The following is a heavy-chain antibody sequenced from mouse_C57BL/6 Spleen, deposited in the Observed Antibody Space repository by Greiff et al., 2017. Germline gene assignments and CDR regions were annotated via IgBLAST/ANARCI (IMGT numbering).Heavy chain of an antibody. D-gene: IGHD1-1*01. CDR2: IDPSDSYT. J-gene: IGHJ1*03. V-gene: IGHV1-69*01. CDR3: ARSYDGRSFTPYWYFDV. CDR1: GYTFTSSW. Sequence: QVQLQQPGAELVMPGASVKLSCKASGYTFTSSWMHWVKQRPGQGLEWIGEIDPSDSYTNYNQKFKGKSTLTVDKSSSTAYMQHSSLTSEDSAVYDCARSYDGRSFTPYWYFDVWGTGTTVTGSS.